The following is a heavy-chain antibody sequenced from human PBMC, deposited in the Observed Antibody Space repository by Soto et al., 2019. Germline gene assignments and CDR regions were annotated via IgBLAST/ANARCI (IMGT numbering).Heavy chain of an antibody. CDR3: AFSAGGNDY. J-gene: IGHJ4*02. V-gene: IGHV4-34*01. CDR2: INHSGRT. Sequence: QVQLQQWGAGLLKPSETLSLTCAVYGGSFSGYYWSWISQPPGKGLEWIGEINHSGRTNYSPSSKRPITISLDTSKKQVYLKLSSVTSADTAVYNWAFSAGGNDYWGQGTLVTVSS. CDR1: GGSFSGYY. D-gene: IGHD2-15*01.